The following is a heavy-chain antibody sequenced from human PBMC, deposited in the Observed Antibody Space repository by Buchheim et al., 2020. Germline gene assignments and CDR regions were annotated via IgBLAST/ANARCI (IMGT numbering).Heavy chain of an antibody. J-gene: IGHJ4*02. CDR1: GFTFSSYA. CDR2: ISYDGSNK. Sequence: QVQLVESGGGVVQPGRSLRLSCAASGFTFSSYAMHWVRQAPGKGLEWVAVISYDGSNKYYADSVKGRFTISRDNSKNTLYLQMNSLRAEDTAVYYCARDSYYDFWSGYQVDYWGQGTL. V-gene: IGHV3-30-3*01. D-gene: IGHD3-3*01. CDR3: ARDSYYDFWSGYQVDY.